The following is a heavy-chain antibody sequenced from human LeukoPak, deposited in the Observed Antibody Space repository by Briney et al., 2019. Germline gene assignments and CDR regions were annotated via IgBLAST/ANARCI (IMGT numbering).Heavy chain of an antibody. CDR3: AREGPLYYYDSSGYYHYWYFDL. J-gene: IGHJ2*01. CDR2: TYYRSKWYN. Sequence: SQTLSRTCAISGDSVSSKSAAWNWIRQSPSRGLEWLGRTYYRSKWYNHYAVSVKSRITINPDTSKNQFSLQLNSVTPEDTAVYYCAREGPLYYYDSSGYYHYWYFDLWGRGTLVTVSS. D-gene: IGHD3-22*01. V-gene: IGHV6-1*01. CDR1: GDSVSSKSAA.